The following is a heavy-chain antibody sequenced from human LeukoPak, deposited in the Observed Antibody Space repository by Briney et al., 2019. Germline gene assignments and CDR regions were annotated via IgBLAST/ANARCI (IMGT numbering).Heavy chain of an antibody. CDR2: IKQDGSEK. D-gene: IGHD1-14*01. Sequence: GALRLSCAASGFTFSSYWMSWVRQAPGKGLEWVANIKQDGSEKYYADSVKGRFTISRDNSKNTLYLQMNSLRAEDTAVYYCARDDRPKYWGQGTLVTVSS. CDR1: GFTFSSYW. CDR3: ARDDRPKY. J-gene: IGHJ4*02. V-gene: IGHV3-7*01.